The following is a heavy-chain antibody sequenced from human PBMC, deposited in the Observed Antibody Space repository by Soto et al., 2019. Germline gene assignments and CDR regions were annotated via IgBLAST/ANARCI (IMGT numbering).Heavy chain of an antibody. CDR1: GGSISSGGYY. CDR2: IYYSGST. D-gene: IGHD3-10*01. Sequence: TLSLTCPVPGGSISSGGYYWSWIRQHPGKGLEWIGYIYYSGSTYYNPSLKSRVTISVDTSKNQFSLKLSSVTAADTAVYYCARALWFGELLGLNWFDPWGQGTLVTAPQ. V-gene: IGHV4-31*03. J-gene: IGHJ5*02. CDR3: ARALWFGELLGLNWFDP.